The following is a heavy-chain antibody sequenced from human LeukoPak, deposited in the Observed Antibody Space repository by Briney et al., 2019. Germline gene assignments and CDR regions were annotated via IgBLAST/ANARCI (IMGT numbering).Heavy chain of an antibody. Sequence: KPSETLSLTCAVYGGSFSGYYWSWIRQPPGKGLEWIGEINHSGSTNYNPSLKSRVTISVDTSKNQFSLKLSSVTAAGTAVYYCARNVGYSSSWYRRGFDYWGQGTLVTVSS. CDR1: GGSFSGYY. D-gene: IGHD6-13*01. CDR3: ARNVGYSSSWYRRGFDY. V-gene: IGHV4-34*01. CDR2: INHSGST. J-gene: IGHJ4*02.